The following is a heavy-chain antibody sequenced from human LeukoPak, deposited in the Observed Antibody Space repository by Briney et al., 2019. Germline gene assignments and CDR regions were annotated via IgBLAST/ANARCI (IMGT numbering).Heavy chain of an antibody. J-gene: IGHJ5*02. D-gene: IGHD2-2*01. Sequence: SETLSLTCAVSGGSFSGYYWSWIRQPPGKGLEWIGEINHSGSTNYNPAPKSRGTTSVDTSKNQFSLKLSSVTAADTDVYYCARVPARPYCSSTSCYVIWFDPWGQGTLVTVSS. CDR2: INHSGST. V-gene: IGHV4-34*01. CDR1: GGSFSGYY. CDR3: ARVPARPYCSSTSCYVIWFDP.